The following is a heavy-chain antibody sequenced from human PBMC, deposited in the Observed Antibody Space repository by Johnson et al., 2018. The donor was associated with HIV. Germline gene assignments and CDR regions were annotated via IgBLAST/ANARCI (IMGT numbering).Heavy chain of an antibody. CDR3: AKDLTYGDYEGDAFDI. Sequence: QVQLVESGGGVVQPGRSLRLSCAASRLTFSSYGMHWVRQAPGKGLEWVAVISSEGSNRYYVDSVKGRFTISRDNSNNTLYLQMNSLRPEDTAIYYCAKDLTYGDYEGDAFDIWGQGTMLTVSS. CDR2: ISSEGSNR. CDR1: RLTFSSYG. J-gene: IGHJ3*02. V-gene: IGHV3-30*18. D-gene: IGHD4-17*01.